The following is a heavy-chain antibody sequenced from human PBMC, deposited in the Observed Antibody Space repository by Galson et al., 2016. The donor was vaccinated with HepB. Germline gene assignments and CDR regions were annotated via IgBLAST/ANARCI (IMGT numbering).Heavy chain of an antibody. CDR3: AKERGSRLTMVRGVLDPVDI. D-gene: IGHD3-10*01. Sequence: SLRLSCADSGFTFSSYWMHWVRQAPGKGLVSVSRINNDGSSINYVDSVKGRFTSSRDNAKNTLYLQMSSLRAEDTAVYYCAKERGSRLTMVRGVLDPVDIWGQGTLVTVSS. V-gene: IGHV3-74*01. CDR1: GFTFSSYW. J-gene: IGHJ3*02. CDR2: INNDGSSI.